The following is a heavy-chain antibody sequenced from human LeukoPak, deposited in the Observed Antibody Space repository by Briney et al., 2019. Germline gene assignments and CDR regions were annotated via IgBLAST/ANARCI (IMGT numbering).Heavy chain of an antibody. CDR3: ARDGGGSYYYYYYYYMDV. CDR2: IYYSGST. CDR1: GGSISSYY. Sequence: PSETLSLTCTVSGGSISSYYWSWIRQPPGKGLEWIGYIYYSGSTNYNPSLKSRVTISVDTSKNQFSLKPSSVTAADTAVYYCARDGGGSYYYYYYYYMDVWGKGTTVTVSS. J-gene: IGHJ6*03. D-gene: IGHD1-26*01. V-gene: IGHV4-59*01.